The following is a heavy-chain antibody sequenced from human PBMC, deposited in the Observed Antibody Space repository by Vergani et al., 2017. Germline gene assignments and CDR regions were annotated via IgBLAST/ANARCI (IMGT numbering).Heavy chain of an antibody. CDR1: GFTFDDYA. D-gene: IGHD2-15*01. V-gene: IGHV3-9*01. Sequence: EVQLVESGGGLVQPGRSLRLSCAASGFTFDDYAMHWVRQAPGKGLEWVSGISWNSGSISYADSVKGRFTISRDNAKNSLYLQMNSLRAEDTALYYCAKAATPSYYYYGMDVWGQGTTVTVSS. J-gene: IGHJ6*02. CDR3: AKAATPSYYYYGMDV. CDR2: ISWNSGSI.